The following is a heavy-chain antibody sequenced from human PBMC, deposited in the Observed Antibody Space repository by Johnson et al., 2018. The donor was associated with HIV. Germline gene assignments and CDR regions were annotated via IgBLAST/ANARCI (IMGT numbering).Heavy chain of an antibody. CDR2: ISYDGSNK. CDR3: AKDFYVVYDWGSALDV. D-gene: IGHD5/OR15-5a*01. CDR1: GFTFSTYA. Sequence: VQLVESGGGLIQPGRSLRLSCAASGFTFSTYAMHWVRQAPGKGLEWVTVISYDGSNKYYADSVKGRFTISRDNSKNTLYLQMNSLRAEDTAVYYCAKDFYVVYDWGSALDVWGQGTMVTVSS. V-gene: IGHV3-30*04. J-gene: IGHJ3*01.